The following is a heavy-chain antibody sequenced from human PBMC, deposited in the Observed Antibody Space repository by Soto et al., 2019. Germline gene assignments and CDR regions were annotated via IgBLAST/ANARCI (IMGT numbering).Heavy chain of an antibody. D-gene: IGHD2-15*01. Sequence: QVVQSGAEVRKPGASVKVSCKASGYSFTTYYIHWFRQALGQGLEWMAITNPNGGSTNYAQKFQGSVNVSKDRNASTVYMELSRLRSEDPIVYYCAAFCCSGGCAAGPWKWGRGTRVTVSS. V-gene: IGHV1-46*03. CDR2: TNPNGGST. CDR3: AAFCCSGGCAAGPWK. CDR1: GYSFTTYY. J-gene: IGHJ3*01.